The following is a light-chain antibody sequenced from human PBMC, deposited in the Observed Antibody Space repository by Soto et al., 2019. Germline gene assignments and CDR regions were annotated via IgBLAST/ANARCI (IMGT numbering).Light chain of an antibody. Sequence: QSVLTQPPSASGTPGQRVTISCSGSSSNIGSNTVNSYQQLPGTAPNLLIYSNNKRPSGVPARFSGSKSGTTAALAISGLQSEDEADYYCATWDDSLNGPVFGGGTKLTVL. CDR2: SNN. V-gene: IGLV1-44*01. J-gene: IGLJ2*01. CDR3: ATWDDSLNGPV. CDR1: SSNIGSNT.